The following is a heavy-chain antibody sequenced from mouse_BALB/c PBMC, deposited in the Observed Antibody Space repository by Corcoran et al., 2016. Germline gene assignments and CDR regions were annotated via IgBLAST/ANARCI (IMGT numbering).Heavy chain of an antibody. Sequence: QIQLVQSGPELKKPGETVKISCKASGYTFTNYGMNWVKQAPGKGLKWMGWINTYTGEPTYADDFKGRFAFSLETSASTAYLQINNLKNEDTATYFCAREGLRRGYYYAMDYGGQGTSVTVSS. CDR2: INTYTGEP. J-gene: IGHJ4*01. V-gene: IGHV9-3-1*01. D-gene: IGHD2-4*01. CDR1: GYTFTNYG. CDR3: AREGLRRGYYYAMDY.